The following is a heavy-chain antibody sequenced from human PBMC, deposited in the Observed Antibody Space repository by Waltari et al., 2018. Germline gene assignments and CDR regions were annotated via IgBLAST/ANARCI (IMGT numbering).Heavy chain of an antibody. Sequence: QVPLQQWGAGLLKPSETLSLTCAVYGWSFSGYYWSWIRQPPGQGLEWIGEINHSGSTNYNPSLKSRVTISVDTSKNQFSLKLSSVTAADTAVYYCASWGEQYFDYWGQGTLVTVSS. CDR2: INHSGST. J-gene: IGHJ4*02. V-gene: IGHV4-34*01. CDR1: GWSFSGYY. CDR3: ASWGEQYFDY. D-gene: IGHD3-16*01.